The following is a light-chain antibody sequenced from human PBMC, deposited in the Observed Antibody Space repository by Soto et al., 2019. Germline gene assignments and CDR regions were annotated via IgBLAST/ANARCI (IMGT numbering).Light chain of an antibody. Sequence: EIVMTQSPATLSVSPGERVTLSCRASQSVRSNLAWYQQKPGQAPRLLIYGAFTKATGIPARFSGSGSGTEFTLTISSLQSEDFAVYYCQQYYDWPITFGQGPRLEIK. V-gene: IGKV3-15*01. CDR3: QQYYDWPIT. J-gene: IGKJ5*01. CDR2: GAF. CDR1: QSVRSN.